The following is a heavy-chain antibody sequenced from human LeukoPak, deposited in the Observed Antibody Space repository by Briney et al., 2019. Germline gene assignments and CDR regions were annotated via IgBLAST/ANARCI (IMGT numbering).Heavy chain of an antibody. V-gene: IGHV3-23*01. Sequence: PGGSLRLSCAASGFTFSRYAMSWVRQAPGKGLDWVSAISGSGGSTYYADSVKGRFTISRDNSKDTLYLQMNSLRADDTAVYYCATENSGSYYGYFDSWGQGTLVTVSS. CDR2: ISGSGGST. J-gene: IGHJ4*03. CDR3: ATENSGSYYGYFDS. D-gene: IGHD1-26*01. CDR1: GFTFSRYA.